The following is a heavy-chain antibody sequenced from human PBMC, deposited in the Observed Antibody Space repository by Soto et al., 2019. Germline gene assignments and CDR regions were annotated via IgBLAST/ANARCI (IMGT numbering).Heavy chain of an antibody. J-gene: IGHJ6*04. CDR3: ARRLSGPKEEYNAYYFYGLDV. CDR2: IDPSNSYI. CDR1: GYSFTTHW. Sequence: GESLKISCQGSGYSFTTHWITCVRQTPGKGLEWMGMIDPSNSYINYSPSFQGHVTISVDRSISTAYLQWRRLEASDNAIYYCARRLSGPKEEYNAYYFYGLDVWGKGTKVTVSS. D-gene: IGHD1-1*01. V-gene: IGHV5-10-1*01.